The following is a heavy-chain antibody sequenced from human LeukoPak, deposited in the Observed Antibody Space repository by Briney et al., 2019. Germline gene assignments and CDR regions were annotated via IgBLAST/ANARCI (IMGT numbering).Heavy chain of an antibody. CDR1: GFTFDDYA. Sequence: PGGSLRLSCAASGFTFDDYAMHWVRQAPGKGLEWVSGISWNSGSIGYADSVKGRFTISRDNAKNSLYLQMNSLRAEDTALYYCASLSQAAGTGYWGQGTLVTVSS. J-gene: IGHJ4*02. D-gene: IGHD6-13*01. CDR2: ISWNSGSI. V-gene: IGHV3-9*01. CDR3: ASLSQAAGTGY.